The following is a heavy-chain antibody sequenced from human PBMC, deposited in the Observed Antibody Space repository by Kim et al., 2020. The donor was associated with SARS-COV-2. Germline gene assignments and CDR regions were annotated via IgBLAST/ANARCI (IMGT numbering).Heavy chain of an antibody. CDR3: ARLVGTTGYYGLDV. CDR2: IRDKAKSFAT. D-gene: IGHD1-26*01. CDR1: GFTFSDSA. Sequence: GGSLRLSCAASGFTFSDSAIHWVRQASGKGLEWVGRIRDKAKSFATAYAASVQGRFTISRDDSKNTAYLQMNSLNTEDSAVYYCARLVGTTGYYGLDVWG. J-gene: IGHJ6*01. V-gene: IGHV3-73*01.